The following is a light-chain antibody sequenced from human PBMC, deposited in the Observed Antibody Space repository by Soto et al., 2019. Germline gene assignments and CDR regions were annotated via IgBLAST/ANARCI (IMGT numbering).Light chain of an antibody. CDR1: QSTSSY. J-gene: IGKJ1*01. CDR3: QQYSSHST. V-gene: IGKV1-5*03. Sequence: DIQMTQSPSTLSASVGSRFTITGRASQSTSSYLAWYQQKPGKAPKLLIYQASSSENGVPSRFSGSGSGTEFSLTISSLQPDDFATYYCQQYSSHSTFGQGTKVDIK. CDR2: QAS.